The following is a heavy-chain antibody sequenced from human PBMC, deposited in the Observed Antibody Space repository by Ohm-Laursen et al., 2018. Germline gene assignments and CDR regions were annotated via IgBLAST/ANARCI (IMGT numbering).Heavy chain of an antibody. J-gene: IGHJ2*01. CDR2: IYYSGST. Sequence: SETLSLTCAVSGYSISSSNWWGWIRQPPGKGLEWIGYIYYSGSTYYNPSLKSRVTMSVDTSKNQLSLKLSSVTAVDTAVYYCARCLVVSLGFDLWGRGTLVTVSS. D-gene: IGHD3-22*01. V-gene: IGHV4-28*01. CDR3: ARCLVVSLGFDL. CDR1: GYSISSSNW.